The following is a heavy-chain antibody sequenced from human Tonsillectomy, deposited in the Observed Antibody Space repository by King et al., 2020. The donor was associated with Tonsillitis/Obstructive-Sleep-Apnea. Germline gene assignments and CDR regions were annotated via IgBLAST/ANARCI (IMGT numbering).Heavy chain of an antibody. Sequence: QLVQSGAEVKKPGESLRISCTGSGYSFTTYWINWVRQMPGKGLEWMGRIDPSDSYVNYSPSFQGHVIMSADKSISTAYLQWSSLKASDTAMYYCAKPGDFVCGTYRPTVSYGLDAWGPGTTVTVSS. V-gene: IGHV5-10-1*01. CDR2: IDPSDSYV. J-gene: IGHJ6*02. D-gene: IGHD3-16*02. CDR1: GYSFTTYW. CDR3: AKPGDFVCGTYRPTVSYGLDA.